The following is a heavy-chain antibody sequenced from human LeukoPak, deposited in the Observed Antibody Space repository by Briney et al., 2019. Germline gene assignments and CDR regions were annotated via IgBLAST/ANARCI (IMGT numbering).Heavy chain of an antibody. Sequence: GGSLRLSCAASGFTFSSYSMNWVRQAPGKGLEWVSSISSSSSYVYYADSVKGRFTISRDNSKNTLYLQMNSLRAEDTAVYYCAKDLGRDSGWYEDYWGQGTLVTVSS. CDR2: ISSSSSYV. J-gene: IGHJ4*02. D-gene: IGHD6-19*01. V-gene: IGHV3-21*04. CDR3: AKDLGRDSGWYEDY. CDR1: GFTFSSYS.